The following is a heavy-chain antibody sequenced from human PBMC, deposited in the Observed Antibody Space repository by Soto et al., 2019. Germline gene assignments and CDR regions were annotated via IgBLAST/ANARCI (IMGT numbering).Heavy chain of an antibody. CDR3: AVTTGY. Sequence: QVQVLQSGAEVKKPGASVKVSCKTSGYTFTDYDINWVRQAPGQGLEWMGWVSPDHNNAGYAQKFQGRVTMTTNNSINTAYMELNSLRFEDTAVYYCAVTTGYWGQGSMVTVSS. CDR2: VSPDHNNA. J-gene: IGHJ4*02. CDR1: GYTFTDYD. V-gene: IGHV1-8*02. D-gene: IGHD4-17*01.